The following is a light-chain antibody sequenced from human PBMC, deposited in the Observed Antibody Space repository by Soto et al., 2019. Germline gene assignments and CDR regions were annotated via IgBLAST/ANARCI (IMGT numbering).Light chain of an antibody. CDR1: NSNIGSNT. J-gene: IGLJ1*01. V-gene: IGLV1-44*01. CDR2: SDH. Sequence: QSVLTQPPSASGTPGQRVTITCFGRNSNIGSNTVSWYPQLPGAAPKLLIYSDHQRPSGVPDRFSGSKSDTSASLAISGFQAEDEADYYCAAWDSSLNALYVFGTGTKATVL. CDR3: AAWDSSLNALYV.